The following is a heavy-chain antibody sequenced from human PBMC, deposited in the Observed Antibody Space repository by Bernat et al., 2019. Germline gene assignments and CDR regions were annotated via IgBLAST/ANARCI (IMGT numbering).Heavy chain of an antibody. V-gene: IGHV4-38-2*02. J-gene: IGHJ5*02. CDR2: IYHSGST. CDR3: ARDEGGVTGTTSVDP. Sequence: QVQLQESGPGLVKPSETLSLTCAVSGYSISSGYDWGWSRQPPGKGLEWIGSIYHSGSTYYNTSLKSRVTISVDTSKSQFPRKLCSVTAADTAVYYCARDEGGVTGTTSVDPWGQGTLVTVSS. D-gene: IGHD1-7*01. CDR1: GYSISSGYD.